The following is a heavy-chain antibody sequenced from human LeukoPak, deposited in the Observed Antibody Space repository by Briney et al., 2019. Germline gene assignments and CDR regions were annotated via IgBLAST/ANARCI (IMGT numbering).Heavy chain of an antibody. Sequence: RGRSLRLSCAASGFTFSSYGMHWVRQAPGKGLEWVAVIWYEGSNKYYAVSVKGRFSISRDNYKNTLYLQMNSLRAEDTAVYYCAKQVLGIAAADTSDWYFDLWGRGTLVTVSS. D-gene: IGHD6-13*01. CDR2: IWYEGSNK. J-gene: IGHJ2*01. CDR1: GFTFSSYG. V-gene: IGHV3-33*06. CDR3: AKQVLGIAAADTSDWYFDL.